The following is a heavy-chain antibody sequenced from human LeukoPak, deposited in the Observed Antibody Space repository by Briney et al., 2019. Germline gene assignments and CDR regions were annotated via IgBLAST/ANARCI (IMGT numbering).Heavy chain of an antibody. Sequence: GESLKISCKGSGYSFPTYWIGWVRQMPGKGLEWMGIIYPGDSETRYSPSFQGQVTVSADKPISTAYLQWSRLKASDTAMYYCARKSRADYWGQGTLVTVSS. CDR1: GYSFPTYW. V-gene: IGHV5-51*01. CDR2: IYPGDSET. CDR3: ARKSRADY. J-gene: IGHJ4*02.